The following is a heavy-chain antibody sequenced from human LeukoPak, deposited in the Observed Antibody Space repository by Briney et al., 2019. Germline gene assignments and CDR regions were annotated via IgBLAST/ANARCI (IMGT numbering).Heavy chain of an antibody. D-gene: IGHD3-9*01. CDR1: GCTFSSYA. J-gene: IGHJ4*02. CDR3: ARYLHFDILTGLRAYYFDY. CDR2: IILIFCTA. Sequence: SVNVSCKASGCTFSSYAISWVRQARGQGLAWMGGIILIFCTANYAQKFQGRVTITADESTSTAYMELRSLRSEETAVYYCARYLHFDILTGLRAYYFDYWGQGTLVTVSS. V-gene: IGHV1-69*13.